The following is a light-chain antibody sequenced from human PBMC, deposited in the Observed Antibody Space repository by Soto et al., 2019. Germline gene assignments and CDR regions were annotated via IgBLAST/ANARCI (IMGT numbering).Light chain of an antibody. V-gene: IGLV2-14*01. Sequence: QSVLTQPASVSGSPGQSITISCTGTSSDVGGYNYVSWYQQHPGKAPKLMIYDVSNRPSGVSNRFSGSKSGNTASLTIYGFQAYDEADYYCSSYTSSSTPVVFGGGTKLTVL. CDR3: SSYTSSSTPVV. CDR1: SSDVGGYNY. J-gene: IGLJ2*01. CDR2: DVS.